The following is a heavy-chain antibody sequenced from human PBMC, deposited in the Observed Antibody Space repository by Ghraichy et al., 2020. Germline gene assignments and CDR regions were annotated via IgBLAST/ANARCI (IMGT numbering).Heavy chain of an antibody. J-gene: IGHJ3*02. CDR2: IYYSGST. V-gene: IGHV4-31*03. CDR1: GGSISSGGYY. D-gene: IGHD6-6*01. Sequence: SETLSLTCTVSGGSISSGGYYWSWIRQHPGKGLEWIGYIYYSGSTYYNPSLKSRVTISVDTSKNQFSLKLSSVTAADTAVYYCAREPFEYSSSSSHDAFDIWGQGTMVTVSS. CDR3: AREPFEYSSSSSHDAFDI.